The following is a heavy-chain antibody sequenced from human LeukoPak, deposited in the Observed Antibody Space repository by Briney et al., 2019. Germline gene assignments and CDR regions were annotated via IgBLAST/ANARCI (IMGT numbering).Heavy chain of an antibody. CDR3: PRDVPHNWFDS. Sequence: PGRSLRLSCAASGLTFSAYWVHSVRQAPGKGLVWVSRIDNDGRSTIYADSVKGRFTISRDNANNTVHLQMNSLRVEDTAAYYCPRDVPHNWFDSWGQGILVTVSS. CDR2: IDNDGRST. V-gene: IGHV3-74*01. J-gene: IGHJ5*01. CDR1: GLTFSAYW.